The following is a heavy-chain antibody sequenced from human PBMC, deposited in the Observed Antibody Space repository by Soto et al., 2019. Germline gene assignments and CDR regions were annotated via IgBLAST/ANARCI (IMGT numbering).Heavy chain of an antibody. Sequence: LRLSCASSGSLFSDPYMDWVRPAPGKGLEWVGRIANRANNYATDYAASVKGRFTISRDDSKNSLYLQLNSLKAEDTAVYSWSRGYSGINIYALDIWGLGTMVTVS. V-gene: IGHV3-72*01. CDR1: GSLFSDPY. CDR2: IANRANNYAT. CDR3: SRGYSGINIYALDI. D-gene: IGHD1-26*01. J-gene: IGHJ3*02.